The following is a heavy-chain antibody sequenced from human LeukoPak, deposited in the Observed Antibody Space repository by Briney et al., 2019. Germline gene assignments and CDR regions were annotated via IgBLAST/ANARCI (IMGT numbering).Heavy chain of an antibody. Sequence: GGSLRLSCAASGFTFSSYSMNWVRQAPGKGLEWVSSISSSSSYIYYADSVKGRFTISRDNAKNSLYLQMNSLRAEDTAVYYCARDYHLERAFDIWGQGTMVTVSS. CDR1: GFTFSSYS. CDR3: ARDYHLERAFDI. CDR2: ISSSSSYI. V-gene: IGHV3-21*01. J-gene: IGHJ3*02. D-gene: IGHD1-1*01.